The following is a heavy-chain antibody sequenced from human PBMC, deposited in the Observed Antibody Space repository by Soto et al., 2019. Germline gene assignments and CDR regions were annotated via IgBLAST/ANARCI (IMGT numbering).Heavy chain of an antibody. CDR3: ARHGSESQYPIDQ. CDR1: GGSISGSTYY. J-gene: IGHJ4*02. V-gene: IGHV4-39*01. Sequence: QLQLQESGPGLVKPSETLSLTCTVSGGSISGSTYYWGWIRQPPGKGLEYIGSTYYSGRTYYNPSDKNRVTVSVDTSKNQFSLNLSSVTATDTAVYYCARHGSESQYPIDQWGQGTLVTVSP. D-gene: IGHD3-10*01. CDR2: TYYSGRT.